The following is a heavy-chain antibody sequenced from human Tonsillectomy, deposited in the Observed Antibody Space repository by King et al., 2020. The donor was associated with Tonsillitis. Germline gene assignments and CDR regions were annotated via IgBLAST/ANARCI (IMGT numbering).Heavy chain of an antibody. CDR1: GFTFSSYE. Sequence: VQLVESGGGLVQPGGSLRLSCAASGFTFSSYEMNWVRQAPGKGLEWVSYISSSGSNIYYADSVKGRFTTSRDNAKNSLYLQMNSLRAEDTAVYYCARGLQPCGNGACKRGLGEYWGQGSLVTVSS. CDR3: ARGLQPCGNGACKRGLGEY. V-gene: IGHV3-48*03. CDR2: ISSSGSNI. D-gene: IGHD2-8*01. J-gene: IGHJ4*02.